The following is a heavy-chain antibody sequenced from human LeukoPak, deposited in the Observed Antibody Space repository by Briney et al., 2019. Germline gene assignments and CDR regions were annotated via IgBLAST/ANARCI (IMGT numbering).Heavy chain of an antibody. CDR1: GGSFSGYY. D-gene: IGHD2-2*01. Sequence: PSETLSLTCAVYGGSFSGYYWSWIRQPPGKGLEWIGEINHSGSTNYNPSLKSRVTISVDTSKNQFSLKLSSVTAADTAVYYCARGRNPAAIFRSIGLYYMDVWGKGTTVTVSS. J-gene: IGHJ6*03. CDR3: ARGRNPAAIFRSIGLYYMDV. CDR2: INHSGST. V-gene: IGHV4-34*01.